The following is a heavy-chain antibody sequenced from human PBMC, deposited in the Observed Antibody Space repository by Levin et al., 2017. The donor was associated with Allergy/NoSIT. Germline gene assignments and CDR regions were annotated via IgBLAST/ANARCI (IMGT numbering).Heavy chain of an antibody. V-gene: IGHV3-30*18. CDR2: ISYNGHDE. J-gene: IGHJ4*02. CDR3: AKDPRFYDILTGYFRSGSPHFDF. D-gene: IGHD3-9*01. Sequence: PGGSLRLSCAASGFTFSNYGMHWVRQTPGKGLEWVALISYNGHDENYADSVKGRFTISRDNSKNTVFLQMNSLRPEDTAVYYCAKDPRFYDILTGYFRSGSPHFDFWGQGTLVAVSS. CDR1: GFTFSNYG.